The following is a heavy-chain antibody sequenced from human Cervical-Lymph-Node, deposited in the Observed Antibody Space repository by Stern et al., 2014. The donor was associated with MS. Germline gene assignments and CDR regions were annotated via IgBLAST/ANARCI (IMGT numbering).Heavy chain of an antibody. CDR3: ARSATSWYSGFYFDH. CDR1: GYTFTDYY. CDR2: MNPKIGDS. J-gene: IGHJ4*02. Sequence: VQLVQSGAEVKKPGASVKVSCKASGYTFTDYYMHWLRQAPGQGLEWMGWMNPKIGDSNPTQKFQGRITMTRDTSINTAYMELRSLRSDDTALYFCARSATSWYSGFYFDHWGQGALVTVSS. D-gene: IGHD2-2*01. V-gene: IGHV1-2*02.